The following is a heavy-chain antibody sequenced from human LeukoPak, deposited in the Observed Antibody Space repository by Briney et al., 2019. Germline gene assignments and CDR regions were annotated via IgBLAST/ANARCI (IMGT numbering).Heavy chain of an antibody. CDR1: GYTFTGYY. Sequence: VASVKVSCKASGYTFTGYYMHWVRQAPGQGLEWMGWINPNSGGTNYAQKFQGRVTMTRDTSISTAYMELSRLRSDDTAVYYCARAAYSSGWYLSDYYGMDVWGQGTTVTVPS. CDR3: ARAAYSSGWYLSDYYGMDV. V-gene: IGHV1-2*02. CDR2: INPNSGGT. J-gene: IGHJ6*02. D-gene: IGHD6-19*01.